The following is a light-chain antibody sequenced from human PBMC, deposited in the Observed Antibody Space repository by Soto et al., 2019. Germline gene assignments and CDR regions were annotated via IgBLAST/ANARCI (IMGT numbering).Light chain of an antibody. CDR1: QSVSSN. V-gene: IGKV3-15*01. CDR3: QQYDNWPPIT. J-gene: IGKJ5*01. CDR2: GAS. Sequence: VMTHSPATLSLSPVERATLSCRASQSVSSNLAWYQQQHRQATRLLIYGASTRATGIPARFSGSGSGTEFTLPISSLQSEDFAVYYCQQYDNWPPITFGQGTRLEIK.